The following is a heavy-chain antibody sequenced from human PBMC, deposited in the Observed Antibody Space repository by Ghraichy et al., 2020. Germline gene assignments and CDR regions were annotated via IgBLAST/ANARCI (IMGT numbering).Heavy chain of an antibody. D-gene: IGHD4-11*01. Sequence: GGSLRLSCVVSGFTFSSFSMHWVRQVPGQGLEWVASITNSGTYKYYGESVKGRFTITRDNANKSLHLQMNSLRGEDTAVYYCAKGQHATTKRYTWLAPWGQGTLVTVSS. CDR1: GFTFSSFS. CDR2: ITNSGTYK. V-gene: IGHV3-21*04. CDR3: AKGQHATTKRYTWLAP. J-gene: IGHJ5*02.